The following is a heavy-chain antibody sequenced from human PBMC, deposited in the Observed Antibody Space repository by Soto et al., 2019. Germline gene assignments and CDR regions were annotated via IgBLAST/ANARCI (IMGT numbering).Heavy chain of an antibody. CDR2: IKSKTDGGTT. CDR3: STAPISL. J-gene: IGHJ4*02. V-gene: IGHV3-15*01. CDR1: GFTFSNVW. Sequence: GSLRLSCVVSGFTFSNVWMSWVRQAPGKGLEWVGRIKSKTDGGTTNYAAPVKGRFTISRDDSKNTLYLQMNSLKTEDTAVYFCSTAPISLWGQGTLVTVYS.